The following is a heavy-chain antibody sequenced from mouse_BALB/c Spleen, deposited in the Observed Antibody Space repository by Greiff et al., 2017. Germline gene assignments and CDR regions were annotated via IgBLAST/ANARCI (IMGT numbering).Heavy chain of an antibody. V-gene: IGHV2-9*02. J-gene: IGHJ4*01. CDR3: AMTARATYAMDY. CDR2: IWAGGST. CDR1: GFSLTSYG. D-gene: IGHD3-2*01. Sequence: VKLVESGPGLVAPSQSLSITCTVSGFSLTSYGVHWVRQPPGKGLEWLGVIWAGGSTNYNSALMSRLSISKDNSKSQVFLKMNSLQTDDTAMYYCAMTARATYAMDYWGQGTSVTVSS.